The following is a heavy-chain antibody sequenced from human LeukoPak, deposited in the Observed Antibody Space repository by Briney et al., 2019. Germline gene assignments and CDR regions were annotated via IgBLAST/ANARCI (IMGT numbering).Heavy chain of an antibody. D-gene: IGHD3-16*01. CDR2: IYYSGST. J-gene: IGHJ4*02. Sequence: PSETLSLTCTVSGGSISSSSYYWGWIRQPPGKGLEWIGSIYYSGSTYYNPSLKSRVTISVDTSKNQFSLKLSSVTAADTAVYYCARDAPYDYVWGSYVGENYFDYWGQGTLVTVSS. V-gene: IGHV4-39*07. CDR3: ARDAPYDYVWGSYVGENYFDY. CDR1: GGSISSSSYY.